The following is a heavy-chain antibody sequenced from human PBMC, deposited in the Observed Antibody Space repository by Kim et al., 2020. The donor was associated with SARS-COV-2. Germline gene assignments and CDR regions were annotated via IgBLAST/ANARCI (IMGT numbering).Heavy chain of an antibody. Sequence: ASVKVSCKASGNIFTTYGISWVRQAPGQGLEWMGRISNYNGNTNYAQKLHDRVTMTTDTSTSTAYMELRSLRSDDTAVYYCARETVIAANYYGMDVWGQGTPVTVSS. CDR3: ARETVIAANYYGMDV. D-gene: IGHD4-4*01. V-gene: IGHV1-18*01. CDR2: ISNYNGNT. J-gene: IGHJ6*02. CDR1: GNIFTTYG.